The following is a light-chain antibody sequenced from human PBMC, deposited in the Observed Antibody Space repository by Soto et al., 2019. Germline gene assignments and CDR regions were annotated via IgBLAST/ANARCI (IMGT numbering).Light chain of an antibody. J-gene: IGLJ2*01. V-gene: IGLV2-8*01. CDR2: EVT. CDR3: TSYAGSNKI. CDR1: SSDVGGYDY. Sequence: LTQPPSASGSPGQSVTISCTGTSSDVGGYDYVSWYQQYPGKAPKLIIYEVTKRPSGVPDRFSGSKSGNTASLTVSGLQAEDEADYYCTSYAGSNKIFGGGTKVTVL.